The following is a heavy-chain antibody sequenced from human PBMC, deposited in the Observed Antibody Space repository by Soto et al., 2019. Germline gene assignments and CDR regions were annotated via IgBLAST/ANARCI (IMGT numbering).Heavy chain of an antibody. CDR2: INTGNGNT. CDR3: ARAISGYVT. J-gene: IGHJ5*02. Sequence: QVQLVQSGAEVKKPGASVKVSCKASGITYTTYAIHWVRQAPGQGLEWMGWINTGNGNTRYSQSFQRRVTLTTDTSANTAYMDLNSLTSEDTAVYYCARAISGYVTWGQGTLITVSS. CDR1: GITYTTYA. D-gene: IGHD5-12*01. V-gene: IGHV1-3*04.